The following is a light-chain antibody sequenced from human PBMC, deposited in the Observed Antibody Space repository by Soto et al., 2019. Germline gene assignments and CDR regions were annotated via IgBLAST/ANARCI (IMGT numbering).Light chain of an antibody. V-gene: IGKV3-20*01. CDR3: QYYDSSPT. J-gene: IGKJ1*01. Sequence: EIVLTQSPGTLSLSPGERATLSCRASQSVSSSYLAWYQQKPGQAPGLLMYGASSRATGIPDRFSGSGSGTDFTLTISRLEPEDFAVYYCQYYDSSPTFGQGTKV. CDR2: GAS. CDR1: QSVSSSY.